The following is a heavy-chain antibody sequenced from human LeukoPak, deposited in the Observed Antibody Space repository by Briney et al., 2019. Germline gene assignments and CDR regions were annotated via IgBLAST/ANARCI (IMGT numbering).Heavy chain of an antibody. CDR2: IYPGDSDT. Sequence: GESLKISCKGSGYSFTTYWIGWVRQMPGRGLEWMGIIYPGDSDTRYSPSFQGQVTISAGKSISTAYLQWSSLKASDTAMYYCARQFRDSSGYYSYYFDYWGQGTLVTVSS. CDR3: ARQFRDSSGYYSYYFDY. V-gene: IGHV5-51*01. D-gene: IGHD3-22*01. CDR1: GYSFTTYW. J-gene: IGHJ4*02.